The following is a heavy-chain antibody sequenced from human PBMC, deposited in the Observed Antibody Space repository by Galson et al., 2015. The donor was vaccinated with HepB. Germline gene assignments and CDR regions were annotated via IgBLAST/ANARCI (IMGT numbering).Heavy chain of an antibody. CDR3: AKDLRRGYSYGLCLGG. CDR2: ISGSGGST. CDR1: GFTFSSYA. V-gene: IGHV3-23*01. Sequence: LRLSCAASGFTFSSYAMSWVRQAPGKGLEWVSAISGSGGSTYYADSVKGRFTISRDNSKNTLYLQMNSLRAEDTAVYYCAKDLRRGYSYGLCLGGWGQGTLVTVSS. D-gene: IGHD5-18*01. J-gene: IGHJ4*02.